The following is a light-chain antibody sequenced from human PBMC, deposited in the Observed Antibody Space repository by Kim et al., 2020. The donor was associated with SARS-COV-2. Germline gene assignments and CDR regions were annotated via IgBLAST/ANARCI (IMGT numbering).Light chain of an antibody. CDR2: TDN. V-gene: IGLV1-44*01. Sequence: QSVLTQPPSASGTPGQRVTISCSGSSSNIGGNPVSWFQQVPGTAPKFLVATDNQRPSAVPDRFSASKSDTSASLVISGLQSEDEAEYHCASWDDRLNGRLFGGGTQLTVL. CDR3: ASWDDRLNGRL. CDR1: SSNIGGNP. J-gene: IGLJ3*02.